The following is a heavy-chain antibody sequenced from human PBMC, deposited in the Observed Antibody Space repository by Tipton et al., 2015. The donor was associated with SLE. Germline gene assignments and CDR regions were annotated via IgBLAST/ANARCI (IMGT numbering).Heavy chain of an antibody. V-gene: IGHV3-9*03. CDR3: AKASEPDYYDSSGYYGAFDI. J-gene: IGHJ3*02. CDR2: ISVNSVSI. Sequence: SLRLSCAASGFSFDDYAMHWVRQPPGKGLEWVSGISVNSVSIAYADSVKGRFTISRDNAKNSLYLQMNSLRVEDMALYYCAKASEPDYYDSSGYYGAFDIWGQGTMVTVSS. D-gene: IGHD3-22*01. CDR1: GFSFDDYA.